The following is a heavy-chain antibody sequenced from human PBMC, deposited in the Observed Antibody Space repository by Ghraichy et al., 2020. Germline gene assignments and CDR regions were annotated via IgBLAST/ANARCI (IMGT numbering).Heavy chain of an antibody. Sequence: ESLNISCSVSGGSFSSYYWTWIRQPAGKALEWIGRISDSGSTNQNPSLKSRVSMSVDTAKSQFSLRLTSMTAADTAVYYCARDDLVGGGGRNGFDAWGQGTLVTVSS. D-gene: IGHD3-16*01. CDR1: GGSFSSYY. J-gene: IGHJ5*02. CDR3: ARDDLVGGGGRNGFDA. CDR2: ISDSGST. V-gene: IGHV4-4*07.